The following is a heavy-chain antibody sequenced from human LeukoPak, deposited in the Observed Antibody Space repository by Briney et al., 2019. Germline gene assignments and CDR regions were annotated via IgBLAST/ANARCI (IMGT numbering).Heavy chain of an antibody. CDR3: ARGSFAGIAVAGTFDY. CDR2: INHSGST. J-gene: IGHJ4*02. V-gene: IGHV4-34*01. D-gene: IGHD6-19*01. Sequence: SETLSLTCAVYGGSFSGYYWSWIRQPPGKGLEWIGEINHSGSTNYNPSLKSRVTISVGTSKNQFSLKLSSVTAADTAVYYCARGSFAGIAVAGTFDYWGQGTLVTVSS. CDR1: GGSFSGYY.